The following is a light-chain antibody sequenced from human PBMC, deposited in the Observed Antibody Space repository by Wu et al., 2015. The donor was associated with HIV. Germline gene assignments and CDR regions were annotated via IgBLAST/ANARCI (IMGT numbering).Light chain of an antibody. CDR1: ESVRNN. Sequence: EIVMTLSPATLSVSPGERATLSCRASESVRNNLAWYQQKPGQAPRLPIYDASTRATGIPARFSGSGSGTEFTLTISRLEPEDFAVYYCHQYGRSPPFTFGPGTKVDIK. CDR3: HQYGRSPPFT. J-gene: IGKJ3*01. CDR2: DAS. V-gene: IGKV3-15*01.